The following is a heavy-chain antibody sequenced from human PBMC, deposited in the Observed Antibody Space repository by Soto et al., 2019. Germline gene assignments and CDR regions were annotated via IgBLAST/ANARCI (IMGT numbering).Heavy chain of an antibody. V-gene: IGHV4-59*01. CDR1: SGSITDYY. J-gene: IGHJ2*01. D-gene: IGHD3-16*01. Sequence: SETLSLTCTVSSGSITDYYGSWMRQPPGKALEWIGYGYHSVSIHYNPSLKTRVTISVDTSENQFSLRLSSVTAADTAVYYCARAFAGFGAYWYFDLWGRGTLVTSPQ. CDR3: ARAFAGFGAYWYFDL. CDR2: GYHSVSI.